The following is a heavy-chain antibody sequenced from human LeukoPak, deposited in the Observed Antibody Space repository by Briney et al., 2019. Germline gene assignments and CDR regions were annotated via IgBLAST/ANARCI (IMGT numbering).Heavy chain of an antibody. CDR3: ARVIIVGATPYNFDY. CDR2: IYYSGST. V-gene: IGHV4-31*11. Sequence: PSETLSLTCAVYGGSFSGYYWSWIRQHPGKGLEWIGYIYYSGSTYYNPSLKSRVTISVDTSKNQFSLKLSSVTAADTAVYYCARVIIVGATPYNFDYWGQGTLVTVSS. J-gene: IGHJ4*02. CDR1: GGSFSGYY. D-gene: IGHD1-26*01.